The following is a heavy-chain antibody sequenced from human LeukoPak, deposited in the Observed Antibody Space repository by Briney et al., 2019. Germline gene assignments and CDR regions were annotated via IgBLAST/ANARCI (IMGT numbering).Heavy chain of an antibody. Sequence: PGGSLRLSCAVSGFTFSSYAMGWVRQAPGKGLEWVSVISGSGGSTYYADSMKGRFTISRDNSQNTLYLQMNSLRNEDTAVYYCAKEIWPTVTTPGHTYFDYWGQGTLVTVSS. D-gene: IGHD4-17*01. CDR1: GFTFSSYA. CDR2: ISGSGGST. CDR3: AKEIWPTVTTPGHTYFDY. J-gene: IGHJ4*02. V-gene: IGHV3-23*01.